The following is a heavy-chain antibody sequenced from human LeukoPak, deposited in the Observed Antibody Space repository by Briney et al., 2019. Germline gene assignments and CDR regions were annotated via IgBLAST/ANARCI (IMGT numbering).Heavy chain of an antibody. J-gene: IGHJ4*02. CDR1: GGSISSYY. CDR2: IYYSGST. Sequence: SETLSLTCTVSGGSISSYYWSWIRQPPGKGLEWIGYIYYSGSTNYSPSLKSRVTISVDKSKNQFSLKLSSVTAADTAVYYCARGGYELGGAFDYWGQGTLVTVSS. V-gene: IGHV4-59*12. D-gene: IGHD5-12*01. CDR3: ARGGYELGGAFDY.